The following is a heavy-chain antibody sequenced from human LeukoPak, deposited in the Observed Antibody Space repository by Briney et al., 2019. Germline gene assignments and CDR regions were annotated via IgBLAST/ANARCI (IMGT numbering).Heavy chain of an antibody. CDR2: IRYDGSNK. CDR3: AKRAYYYGSGSPFQA. D-gene: IGHD3-10*01. Sequence: PGGSLRLSCAASGFTFSSYGMHWVRQAPGKGLEWVAFIRYDGSNKYYADSVKGRFTISRDNSKNTLYLQMNSLRAEDTAVYYCAKRAYYYGSGSPFQAWGQGTLVTVSS. V-gene: IGHV3-30*02. J-gene: IGHJ5*02. CDR1: GFTFSSYG.